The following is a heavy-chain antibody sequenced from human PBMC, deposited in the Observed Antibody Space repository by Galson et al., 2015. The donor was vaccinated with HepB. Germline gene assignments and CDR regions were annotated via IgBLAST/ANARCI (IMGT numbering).Heavy chain of an antibody. CDR1: GFSLSTSGVG. D-gene: IGHD5-18*01. V-gene: IGHV2-5*02. CDR3: AHRRGYSYGLGDRKEKIRFDY. CDR2: IYWDDDK. Sequence: PALVKPTQALTLTCTFSGFSLSTSGVGVGWIRQPPGKALEWLALIYWDDDKRYSPSLKSRLTITKDTSKNQVVLTMTNMDPVDTATYYCAHRRGYSYGLGDRKEKIRFDYWGQGTLVTVSS. J-gene: IGHJ4*02.